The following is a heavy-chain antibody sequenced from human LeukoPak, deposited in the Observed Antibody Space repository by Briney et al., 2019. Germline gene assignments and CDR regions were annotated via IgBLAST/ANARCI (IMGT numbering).Heavy chain of an antibody. CDR3: ARHYNWNFRFDP. V-gene: IGHV4-59*08. CDR2: IYYSGST. CDR1: GGSISSYY. Sequence: ASETLSLTCTVSGGSISSYYWSWIRQPPGKGLEWIGYIYYSGSTNYNPSLKSRVTISVDTSKNQFSLKLSSVTAADTAVYYCARHYNWNFRFDPWGQGTLATVSS. D-gene: IGHD1-7*01. J-gene: IGHJ5*02.